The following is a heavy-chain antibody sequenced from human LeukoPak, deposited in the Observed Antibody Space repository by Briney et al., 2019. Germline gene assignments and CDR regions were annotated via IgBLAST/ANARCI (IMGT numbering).Heavy chain of an antibody. J-gene: IGHJ4*02. Sequence: SETLSLTCTVSGGSISSYYWSWIRQPPGKGLEWIGYIYYSGSTNYNPSLKSRVTISVDTSKNQFSLKLSSVTAADTAVYYCARGDPMDYWGQGTLVTVSS. CDR3: ARGDPMDY. V-gene: IGHV4-59*08. CDR1: GGSISSYY. CDR2: IYYSGST.